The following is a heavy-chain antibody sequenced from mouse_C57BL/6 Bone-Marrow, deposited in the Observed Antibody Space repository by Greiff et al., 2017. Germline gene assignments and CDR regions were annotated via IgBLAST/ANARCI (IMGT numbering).Heavy chain of an antibody. Sequence: VQLQQSGPELVKPGASVKIPCKASGYTFTDYNMDWVKQSHGQSLEWIGAINPNNGGTIYNQKFKGKATLTVDKSSSTAYMELRSLTSEDTAVXYCAREKPTGFAYGGRGTLGTVSA. CDR3: AREKPTGFAY. V-gene: IGHV1-18*01. CDR1: GYTFTDYN. J-gene: IGHJ3*01. CDR2: INPNNGGT.